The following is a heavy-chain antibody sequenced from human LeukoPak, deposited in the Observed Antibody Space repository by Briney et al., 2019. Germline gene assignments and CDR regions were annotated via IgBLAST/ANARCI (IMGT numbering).Heavy chain of an antibody. Sequence: PSASVTVSCKASGYTFTSHDINWVRQATGQGLEWMGWMNPNSGNMGYAQKFQGRVTMTRDTSINTAYMQLYSLRSEDTAVYYCARGYSPSVRTTGNDYWGQGTLVTVSS. CDR2: MNPNSGNM. CDR1: GYTFTSHD. J-gene: IGHJ4*02. D-gene: IGHD1-1*01. CDR3: ARGYSPSVRTTGNDY. V-gene: IGHV1-8*01.